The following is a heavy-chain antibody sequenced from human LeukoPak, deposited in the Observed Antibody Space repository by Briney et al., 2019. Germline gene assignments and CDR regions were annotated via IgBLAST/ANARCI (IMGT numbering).Heavy chain of an antibody. V-gene: IGHV4-39*01. CDR1: GGSISSSSYY. CDR3: AGLAAAAGTGAFDI. D-gene: IGHD6-13*01. J-gene: IGHJ3*02. CDR2: IYYSGST. Sequence: SETLSLTCTVSGGSISSSSYYWGWIRQPPGKGLEWIGSIYYSGSTYYNPSLKSRVTISVDTSKNQFSLKLSSVTAADTAAYYCAGLAAAAGTGAFDIWGQGTMVTVSS.